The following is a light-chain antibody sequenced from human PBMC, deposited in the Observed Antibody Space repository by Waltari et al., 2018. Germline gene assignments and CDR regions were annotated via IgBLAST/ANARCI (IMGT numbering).Light chain of an antibody. V-gene: IGKV3-20*01. J-gene: IGKJ1*01. CDR3: QQYGSSSWT. Sequence: EIVLTQSPGTLSLSPGERATLSCRASQSVSSSYLAWYQQKPGQAPRLLIYGASSRATGIPDRFSGSGSGTDFILTISRLEPEDFAVYYCQQYGSSSWTFVQGTKVEIK. CDR1: QSVSSSY. CDR2: GAS.